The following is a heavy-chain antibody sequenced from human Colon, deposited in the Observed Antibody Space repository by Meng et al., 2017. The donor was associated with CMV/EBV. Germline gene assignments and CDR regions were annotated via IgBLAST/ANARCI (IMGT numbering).Heavy chain of an antibody. CDR1: GFTFSDYY. CDR3: ARDGLTMVRGSDVYYYYYGMDV. V-gene: IGHV3-11*04. CDR2: ISSSGSTI. D-gene: IGHD3-10*01. Sequence: GGSLRLSCAASGFTFSDYYMSWIRQAPGKGLEWVSYISSSGSTIYYADSVKGRFTISRDNAKNSLYLQLNGLRAEDTAVYYWARDGLTMVRGSDVYYYYYGMDVWGQGTTVTVSS. J-gene: IGHJ6*02.